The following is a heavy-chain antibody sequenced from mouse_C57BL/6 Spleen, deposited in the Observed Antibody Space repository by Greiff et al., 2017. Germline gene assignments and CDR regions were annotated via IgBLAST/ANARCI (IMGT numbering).Heavy chain of an antibody. CDR1: GYTFTDHT. CDR2: IYPRDGST. V-gene: IGHV1-78*01. CDR3: ARRAYYYGSNYYAMDY. D-gene: IGHD1-1*01. J-gene: IGHJ4*01. Sequence: QVQLQQSDAELVKPGASVKISCKVSGYTFTDHTIHWMKQRPVQGLEWIGYIYPRDGSTKYNEKFKGKATLTADKSPSTAYMQLNSLTSEDSAVYFCARRAYYYGSNYYAMDYWGQGTSVTVSS.